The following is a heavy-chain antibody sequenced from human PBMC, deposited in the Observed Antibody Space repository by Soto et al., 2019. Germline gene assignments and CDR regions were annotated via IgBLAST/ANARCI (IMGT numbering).Heavy chain of an antibody. D-gene: IGHD3-22*01. CDR2: ISYDGSNK. Sequence: QVQLVESGGGVVQPGRSLRLSCAASGFTFSSYDMHWVRQAPGEGLEWVAVISYDGSNKYYADSVKGRFTISRDNSKNTLYLQMNSLRAEDTAVYYCAKDRSNDYYDSSGYCDYWGQGTLVTVST. CDR3: AKDRSNDYYDSSGYCDY. V-gene: IGHV3-30*18. J-gene: IGHJ4*02. CDR1: GFTFSSYD.